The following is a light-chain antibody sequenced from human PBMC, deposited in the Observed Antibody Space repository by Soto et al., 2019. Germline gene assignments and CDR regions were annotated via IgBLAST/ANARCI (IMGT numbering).Light chain of an antibody. CDR3: QQYDRSPP. CDR1: QSVSNSH. Sequence: EIVLTQSPGALSLSPGERATLSCRASQSVSNSHSAWYQQKPGQAPRLRIYGASNRATGVSDRFSGSGSGTDFTLTSTRLEAEDSAVHYFQQYDRSPPFGGVKKVEI. CDR2: GAS. V-gene: IGKV3-20*01. J-gene: IGKJ4*01.